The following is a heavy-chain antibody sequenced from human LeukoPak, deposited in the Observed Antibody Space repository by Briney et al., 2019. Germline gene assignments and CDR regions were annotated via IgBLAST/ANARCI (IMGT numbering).Heavy chain of an antibody. CDR2: IIPIPGIA. V-gene: IGHV1-69*04. CDR3: ARDGSGRPSY. J-gene: IGHJ4*02. Sequence: ASVKVSCKASGGTFSSYAISWVRQAPGQGLEWMGRIIPIPGIANYAQKFQGRVTITADESTSTAYMELSSLRSEDTAVYYCARDGSGRPSYWGQGTLVTVSS. CDR1: GGTFSSYA. D-gene: IGHD3-10*01.